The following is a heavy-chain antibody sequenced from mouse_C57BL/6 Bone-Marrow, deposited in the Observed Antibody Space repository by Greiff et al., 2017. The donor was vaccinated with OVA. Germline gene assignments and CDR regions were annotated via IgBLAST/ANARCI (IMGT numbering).Heavy chain of an antibody. D-gene: IGHD2-4*01. CDR1: GYTFTSYW. CDR2: IDPSDSYT. J-gene: IGHJ1*03. CDR3: ASEIYDDDGDWYFDV. Sequence: VQLQQPGAELVMPGASVKLSCKASGYTFTSYWMHWVKQRPGQGLEWIGEIDPSDSYTKYNQKFKGKSTLTVDKSSSTAYMQLSSLTSEDSAVYYCASEIYDDDGDWYFDVWGTGTTVTVSS. V-gene: IGHV1-69*01.